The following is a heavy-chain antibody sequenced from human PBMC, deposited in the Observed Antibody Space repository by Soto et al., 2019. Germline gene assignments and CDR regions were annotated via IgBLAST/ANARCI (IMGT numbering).Heavy chain of an antibody. J-gene: IGHJ6*02. CDR1: GGSISSYY. V-gene: IGHV4-59*01. Sequence: PSETLSLTCTVSGGSISSYYWSWIRQPPGKGREWIGYIYYSGSTNYNPSLKSRVTISVDTSKNQFSLKLSSVTAAVTAVYYCARESHPWFGELSLYYYYGMDVWGQGTTVTVS. D-gene: IGHD3-10*01. CDR2: IYYSGST. CDR3: ARESHPWFGELSLYYYYGMDV.